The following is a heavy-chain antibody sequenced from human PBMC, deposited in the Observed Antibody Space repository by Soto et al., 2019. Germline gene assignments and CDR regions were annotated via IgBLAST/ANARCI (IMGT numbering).Heavy chain of an antibody. D-gene: IGHD2-2*01. CDR2: IYHIGGR. CDR3: ARAVYCTTANCWDDFHYYNIDV. J-gene: IGHJ6*02. V-gene: IGHV4-4*02. CDR1: GDSINNTYW. Sequence: SETLSLTCFVSGDSINNTYWWSWVRQAPGKGLEWIGEIYHIGGRSYMPSLRGRITLSVHTSKNQFSLKLTSVTAADTAVYYCARAVYCTTANCWDDFHYYNIDVWGQGTAVTVSS.